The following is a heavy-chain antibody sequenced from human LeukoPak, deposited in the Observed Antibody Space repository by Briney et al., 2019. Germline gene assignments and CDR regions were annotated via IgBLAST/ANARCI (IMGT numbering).Heavy chain of an antibody. D-gene: IGHD2-2*01. V-gene: IGHV3-23*01. CDR1: GITLSNYG. J-gene: IGHJ4*02. Sequence: GGSLRLSCAVSGITLSNYGMSWVRQAPGKGLEWVAGISDSGGRTNYADTVKGRFTISRDNPKNTLYLQMNSLRAEDTAVYYCAKVPTTYCSSTSCYADYWGQGTLVTVSS. CDR2: ISDSGGRT. CDR3: AKVPTTYCSSTSCYADY.